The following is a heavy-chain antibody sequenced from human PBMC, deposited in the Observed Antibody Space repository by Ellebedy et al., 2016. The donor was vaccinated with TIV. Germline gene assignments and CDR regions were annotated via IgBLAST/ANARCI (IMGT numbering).Heavy chain of an antibody. CDR3: AKDISVGATPYYFDC. D-gene: IGHD1-26*01. Sequence: GGSLRLSCAASGFTFDDYAMHWVRQAPGKGLEWVSGISWNGDTIGYADSVQGRFTISRDNAKNSLYLQMNSLRAEDTALYYCAKDISVGATPYYFDCWGQGTLVTVSS. V-gene: IGHV3-9*01. J-gene: IGHJ4*02. CDR2: ISWNGDTI. CDR1: GFTFDDYA.